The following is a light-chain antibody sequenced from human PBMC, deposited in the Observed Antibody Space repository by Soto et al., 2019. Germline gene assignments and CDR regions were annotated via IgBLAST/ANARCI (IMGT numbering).Light chain of an antibody. Sequence: EIVLTQSPGTLSLSPGERATLSCRASQSVGSNYLAWYQQKPGQAPRLLIYGASSRATGIPDRFNGGGSGTDFTLTISRLEPEDFAFYYCHQYNYSPWTFGLGTKVDIK. J-gene: IGKJ1*01. CDR1: QSVGSNY. CDR2: GAS. V-gene: IGKV3-20*01. CDR3: HQYNYSPWT.